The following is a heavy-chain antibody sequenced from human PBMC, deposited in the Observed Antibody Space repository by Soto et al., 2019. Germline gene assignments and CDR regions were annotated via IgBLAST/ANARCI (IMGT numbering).Heavy chain of an antibody. D-gene: IGHD6-19*01. Sequence: ASVKVSCKASGYTFTSYGISWVRQAPGQGLEWMGWISAYNGNRNYAQKLQGRVTMTTDTSTSTAYMELRSLRSDDTAVYYCARVLRYSSEFDPWGQGSRVTVSS. V-gene: IGHV1-18*01. CDR1: GYTFTSYG. CDR2: ISAYNGNR. CDR3: ARVLRYSSEFDP. J-gene: IGHJ5*02.